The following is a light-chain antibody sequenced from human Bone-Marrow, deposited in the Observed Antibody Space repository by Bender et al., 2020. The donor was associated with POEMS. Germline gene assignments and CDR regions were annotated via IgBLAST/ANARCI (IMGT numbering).Light chain of an antibody. Sequence: QSALTQPASVSGSPGQSITISCTGTSSDIGAYNLVSWYQHHPGKAPKLVIYEDNKGPSGVSHRFSGSKSGNTASLTISGLQADDEADYYCCSYAGDSTYVFGSGTKVTVL. CDR2: EDN. CDR3: CSYAGDSTYV. J-gene: IGLJ1*01. CDR1: SSDIGAYNL. V-gene: IGLV2-23*01.